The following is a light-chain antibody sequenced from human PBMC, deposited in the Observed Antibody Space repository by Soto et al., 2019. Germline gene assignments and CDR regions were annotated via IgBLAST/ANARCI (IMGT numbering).Light chain of an antibody. CDR3: SSYAGSNIFVV. Sequence: QSALSQPPSASGSPGQSVTISCTGTSSDVGGYNYVSWYQQLPGKAPKLIIYDVNKRPSGVPDRFSGSKSGNTASLTVSGLQAEDDADYYCSSYAGSNIFVVFGGGTKLTVL. CDR1: SSDVGGYNY. J-gene: IGLJ3*02. CDR2: DVN. V-gene: IGLV2-8*01.